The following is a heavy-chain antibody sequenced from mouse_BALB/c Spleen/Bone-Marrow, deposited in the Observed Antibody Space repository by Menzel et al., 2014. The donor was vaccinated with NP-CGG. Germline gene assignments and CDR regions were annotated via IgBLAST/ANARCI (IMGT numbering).Heavy chain of an antibody. CDR2: INPGNGRT. Sequence: VQLVESGAELVKPGASVKLSCKASGYNFISYWIHWVKQRPGQGLEWIGEINPGNGRTNYNEKFKSKATLTIDKSSSTAYMQLSRLTSEDSAVYYCARWGKGYFDVWGAGTTVTVSS. J-gene: IGHJ1*01. D-gene: IGHD1-3*01. CDR3: ARWGKGYFDV. CDR1: GYNFISYW. V-gene: IGHV1S81*02.